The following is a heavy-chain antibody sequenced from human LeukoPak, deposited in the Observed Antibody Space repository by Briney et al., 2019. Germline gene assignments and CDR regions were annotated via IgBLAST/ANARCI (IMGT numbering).Heavy chain of an antibody. CDR2: IYTSGST. CDR3: ARGYYDSSGYHNWFDP. V-gene: IGHV4-38-2*02. D-gene: IGHD3-22*01. J-gene: IGHJ5*02. Sequence: SETLSLTCTVSGYSISSAYYWGWIRQSPGKGLEWIGRIYTSGSTNYNPSLKSRVTISVDTSKNQFSLKLNSVTAAETAVYYCARGYYDSSGYHNWFDPWGQGTLVTVSS. CDR1: GYSISSAYY.